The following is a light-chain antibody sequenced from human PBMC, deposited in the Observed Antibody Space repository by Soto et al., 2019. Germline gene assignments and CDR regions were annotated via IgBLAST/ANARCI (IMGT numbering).Light chain of an antibody. J-gene: IGLJ1*01. Sequence: SVLNQPAYVSGSPGQSITISYSGTSSDVGTYNLVSWYQQYPGKAPRLMIYEVTKRPSGVSNRFSGSKSGNTASLTISGLQPEDEADYYCCSYAGSSSSIFGTGTKVTVL. CDR2: EVT. V-gene: IGLV2-23*02. CDR1: SSDVGTYNL. CDR3: CSYAGSSSSI.